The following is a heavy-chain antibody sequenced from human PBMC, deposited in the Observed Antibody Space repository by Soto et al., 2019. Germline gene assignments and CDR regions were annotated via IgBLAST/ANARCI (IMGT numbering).Heavy chain of an antibody. CDR2: IKHRGTF. J-gene: IGHJ5*02. D-gene: IGHD2-15*01. V-gene: IGHV4-34*01. CDR1: GGSFRNYS. Sequence: PSETLSLTCGVNGGSFRNYSYNWIRQAPGKGLEWIGEIKHRGTFNYNPSLKSRVTLSIDTSRNQFSLMLKSVTAADTAVYYCAIGGGFIIGRTAWFDPWGQGTLVTVSS. CDR3: AIGGGFIIGRTAWFDP.